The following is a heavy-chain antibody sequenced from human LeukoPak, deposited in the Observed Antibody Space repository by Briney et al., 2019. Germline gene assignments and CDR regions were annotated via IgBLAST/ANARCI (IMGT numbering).Heavy chain of an antibody. J-gene: IGHJ6*02. CDR1: GFTFSDYY. V-gene: IGHV3-11*01. CDR3: ARVDSYCSGEGCYYYYGMDV. Sequence: GGSLRLSCAASGFTFSDYYMSWIGQGQGKGVEGVSYISSSGSTIYYVDSVKGRFTISSDNATNSLYLQMNSLRAGDTAVYYCARVDSYCSGEGCYYYYGMDVWGQGTTVTVSS. CDR2: ISSSGSTI. D-gene: IGHD2-15*01.